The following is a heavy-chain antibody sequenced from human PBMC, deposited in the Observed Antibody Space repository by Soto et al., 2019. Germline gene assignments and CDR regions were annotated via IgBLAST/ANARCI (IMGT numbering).Heavy chain of an antibody. CDR3: ARHRARNWFDP. V-gene: IGHV4-39*01. CDR1: GGSISSSSYY. Sequence: SETLSLTCIVSGGSISSSSYYRGWIRQPPGKGLEWIGSIYYSGSTYYNPSLKSRVTISVDTSKNQSSLKLSSVTAADTAVFYCARHRARNWFDPWGQGTLVTVSS. D-gene: IGHD6-6*01. J-gene: IGHJ5*02. CDR2: IYYSGST.